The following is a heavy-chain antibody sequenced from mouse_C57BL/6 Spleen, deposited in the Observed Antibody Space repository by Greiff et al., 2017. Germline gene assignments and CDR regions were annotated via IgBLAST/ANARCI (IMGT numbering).Heavy chain of an antibody. D-gene: IGHD1-1*01. V-gene: IGHV1-47*01. CDR1: GYTFTTYP. J-gene: IGHJ4*01. CDR3: ARGGDYYYGHYAMDY. CDR2: FHPYNDDT. Sequence: QVHVKQSGAELVKPGASVKMSCKASGYTFTTYPIEWMKQNHGKSLEWIGNFHPYNDDTKYNEKFKGKATLTVEKSSSTVYLELSRLTSDDSAVYYCARGGDYYYGHYAMDYWGQGTSVTVSS.